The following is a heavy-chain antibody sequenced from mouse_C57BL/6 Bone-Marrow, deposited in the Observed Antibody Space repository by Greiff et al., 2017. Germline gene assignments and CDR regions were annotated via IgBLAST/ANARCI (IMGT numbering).Heavy chain of an antibody. V-gene: IGHV1-64*01. D-gene: IGHD1-1*01. CDR3: AKTITTVVAGDDY. Sequence: QVQLQQPGAELVKPGASVKLSCKASGYTFTSYWMHWVKQRPGQGLEWIGMIHPNSGSTNYNEKFKSKATLTVDKSSSTAYMQLSSLTSEYSAVYYCAKTITTVVAGDDYWGQGTTLTVSS. J-gene: IGHJ2*01. CDR1: GYTFTSYW. CDR2: IHPNSGST.